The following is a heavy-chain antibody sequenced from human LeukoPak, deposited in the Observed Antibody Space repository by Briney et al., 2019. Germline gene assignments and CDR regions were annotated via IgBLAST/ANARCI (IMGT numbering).Heavy chain of an antibody. D-gene: IGHD2-2*01. CDR2: INHSGST. CDR1: GGSFSGYY. V-gene: IGHV4-34*01. CDR3: ARGFCSSTSCRFDY. J-gene: IGHJ4*02. Sequence: SETLSLTCAVYGGSFSGYYWGWIRQPPGKGLEWIGEINHSGSTNYNPSLKSRVTISVDTSKNQFSLKLSSVTAADTAVYYCARGFCSSTSCRFDYWGQGTLVTVSS.